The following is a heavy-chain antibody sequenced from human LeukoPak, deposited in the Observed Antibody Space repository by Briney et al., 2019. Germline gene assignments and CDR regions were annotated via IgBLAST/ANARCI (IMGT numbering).Heavy chain of an antibody. D-gene: IGHD2-2*01. CDR2: ISSSSGYI. Sequence: GGSLRLSCAASGFTFSGYWMSWVRQAPGKGLEWVSSISSSSGYIYYAVSVKGRFTISRDNAKNSLYLQMNSLRAEDTAVYYCAGGSLLWGAFDVWGQGTMVTVSS. J-gene: IGHJ3*01. CDR3: AGGSLLWGAFDV. V-gene: IGHV3-21*01. CDR1: GFTFSGYW.